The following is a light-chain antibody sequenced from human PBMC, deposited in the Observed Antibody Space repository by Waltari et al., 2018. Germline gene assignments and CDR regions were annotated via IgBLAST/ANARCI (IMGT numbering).Light chain of an antibody. CDR1: SSDVGGYNY. J-gene: IGLJ1*01. V-gene: IGLV2-14*03. CDR3: SSYTSSSTYG. CDR2: DVS. Sequence: QSALTQPASVSGSPGQSITISCTGTSSDVGGYNYVSWYQQHPGKAPKLMIYDVSNRPSGVSTRFSGPKSGNTAALPISGLQAEGEADYYCSSYTSSSTYGFGTGTKVTVL.